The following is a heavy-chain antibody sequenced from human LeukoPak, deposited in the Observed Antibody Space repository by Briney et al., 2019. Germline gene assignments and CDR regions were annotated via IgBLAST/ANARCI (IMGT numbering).Heavy chain of an antibody. Sequence: GASVKVSCKASGYTFTSYGISWVRQAPGQGLEWMGWISAYNGNTNYAQKFQGRATITADESTSTAYMELSSLRSEDTAVYYCARSLSPRVKTTTVYYFDYWGQGTLVTVSS. CDR3: ARSLSPRVKTTTVYYFDY. V-gene: IGHV1-18*01. J-gene: IGHJ4*02. CDR1: GYTFTSYG. D-gene: IGHD4-17*01. CDR2: ISAYNGNT.